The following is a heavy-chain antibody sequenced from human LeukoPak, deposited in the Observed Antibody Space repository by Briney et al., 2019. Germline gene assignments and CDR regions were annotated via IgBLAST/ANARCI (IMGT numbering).Heavy chain of an antibody. CDR1: GFTFDDYA. Sequence: GRSLRLSCTASGFTFDDYAMHWVRQAPGKGLEWVSGISWSSGSLGYADSVKGRFIISRDNAKNCLYLQMNSLRVDDTAVYYCARDRPESDWTYHPMFDLWGQGTLVTVSS. V-gene: IGHV3-9*01. J-gene: IGHJ5*02. D-gene: IGHD1-7*01. CDR3: ARDRPESDWTYHPMFDL. CDR2: ISWSSGSL.